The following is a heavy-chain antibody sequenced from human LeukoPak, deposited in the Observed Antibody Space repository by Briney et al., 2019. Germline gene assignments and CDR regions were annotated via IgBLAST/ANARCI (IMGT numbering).Heavy chain of an antibody. CDR3: ARDYDSRDPPHFDY. J-gene: IGHJ4*02. V-gene: IGHV1-69*06. D-gene: IGHD3-16*01. Sequence: SVKVSCKASGGTFSNYAISWVRQAPGQGLEWMGGIIPIFGTANYAQKFRGRVTITADKYTRTAYMELSSLRSEDTAVYYCARDYDSRDPPHFDYWGQGTLITVSS. CDR2: IIPIFGTA. CDR1: GGTFSNYA.